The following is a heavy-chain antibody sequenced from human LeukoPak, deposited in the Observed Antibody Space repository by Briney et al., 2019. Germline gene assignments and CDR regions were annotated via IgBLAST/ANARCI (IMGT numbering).Heavy chain of an antibody. J-gene: IGHJ4*02. V-gene: IGHV1-18*01. CDR3: ARGAWDIVVAPAALSY. D-gene: IGHD2-2*01. CDR1: GYTFTSYG. CDR2: ISAYNGNT. Sequence: GASVKVSCKASGYTFTSYGISWVRQAPGQGLEWMGWISAYNGNTNYAQKLQGRVTMTTDTSTSTAYMELRSLRSDDTAVYYCARGAWDIVVAPAALSYWGQGTLVTVSS.